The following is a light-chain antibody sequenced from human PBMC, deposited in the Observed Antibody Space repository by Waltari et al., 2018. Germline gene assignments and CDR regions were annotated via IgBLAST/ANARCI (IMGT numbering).Light chain of an antibody. CDR1: QSISSW. Sequence: DIQMTQSPSTLSASVGDRVTIPCRASQSISSWLAWYQQKPGKAPKLLIYKASSLESGVPSRFSGSGSGTEFTLTISSLQPDDFATYYCQQHNSYSPWTFGQGTKVEIK. CDR2: KAS. J-gene: IGKJ1*01. CDR3: QQHNSYSPWT. V-gene: IGKV1-5*03.